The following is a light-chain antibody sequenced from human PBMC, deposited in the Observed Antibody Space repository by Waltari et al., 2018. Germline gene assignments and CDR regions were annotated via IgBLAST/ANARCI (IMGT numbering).Light chain of an antibody. J-gene: IGLJ3*02. CDR2: YNSDSEK. CDR3: LFWPSNVWV. V-gene: IGLV5-37*01. CDR1: SDINVGDFN. Sequence: QPVLTQPPSSSASPGESARLTCTLPSDINVGDFNIYWYQQKPGSPPRFLLYYNSDSEKAQGSRVPSRFSGSKDASANAGIFLISGLQSEDEADYYCLFWPSNVWVFGGGTKLTVL.